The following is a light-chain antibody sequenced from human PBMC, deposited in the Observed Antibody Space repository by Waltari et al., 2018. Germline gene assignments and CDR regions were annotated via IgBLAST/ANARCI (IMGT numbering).Light chain of an antibody. V-gene: IGKV3-20*01. CDR1: QSVSSIY. CDR2: GAS. Sequence: ELVLTQSPGTLSLSPGERATLSCRASQSVSSIYLAWYQQKPGQAPRLLIHGASSRATGIPDRFRGSGSGTDFTLTVSRLEPEDFAVYYCQQYDSSPMYTFGQGTKLEIK. J-gene: IGKJ2*01. CDR3: QQYDSSPMYT.